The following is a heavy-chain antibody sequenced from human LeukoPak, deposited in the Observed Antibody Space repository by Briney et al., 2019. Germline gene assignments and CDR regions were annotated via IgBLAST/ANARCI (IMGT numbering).Heavy chain of an antibody. Sequence: ASVKVSCKASGYTFTSYYMHWVRQAPGQGLEWIGIINPSGGSTSYAQKFQGRVTMTRDTSTSTVYMELSSLRSEDTAVYYCARQGRYCSSTSCYTYGMDVWGQGTTVTVSS. CDR2: INPSGGST. CDR3: ARQGRYCSSTSCYTYGMDV. V-gene: IGHV1-46*01. CDR1: GYTFTSYY. J-gene: IGHJ6*02. D-gene: IGHD2-2*02.